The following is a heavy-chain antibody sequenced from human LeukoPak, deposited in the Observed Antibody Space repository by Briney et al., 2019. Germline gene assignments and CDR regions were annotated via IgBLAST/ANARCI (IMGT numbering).Heavy chain of an antibody. CDR1: GYTFTSYG. CDR3: ASKRGYSYGLDY. Sequence: ASVKVSCKASGYTFTSYGISWVQQAPGQGLEWMGGIIPIFGTANYAQKFQGRVTVTADESTSTGYMELSSLRSEDTAVYYCASKRGYSYGLDYWGQGTLVTVSS. V-gene: IGHV1-69*13. D-gene: IGHD5-18*01. CDR2: IIPIFGTA. J-gene: IGHJ4*02.